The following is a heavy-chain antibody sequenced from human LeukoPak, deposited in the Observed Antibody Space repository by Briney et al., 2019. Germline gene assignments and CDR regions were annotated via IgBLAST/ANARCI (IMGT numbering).Heavy chain of an antibody. CDR1: GYTFTGYY. D-gene: IGHD6-13*01. Sequence: ASVKVSCKASGYTFTGYYMHWVRQAPGQGLEWMGRINPNSGGTNYAQKFQGRVTMTRDTSISTAYVELSRLRSDDTAVYCCARGAAAAANTDYWGQGTLVTVSS. CDR3: ARGAAAAANTDY. V-gene: IGHV1-2*06. CDR2: INPNSGGT. J-gene: IGHJ4*02.